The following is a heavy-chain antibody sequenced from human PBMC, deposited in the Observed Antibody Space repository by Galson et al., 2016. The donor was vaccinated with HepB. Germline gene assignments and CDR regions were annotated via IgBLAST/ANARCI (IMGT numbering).Heavy chain of an antibody. CDR3: ARASGGGYDWDYYYGMDV. Sequence: SLRLSCAGSGFIFSTHSMAWVRQAPGKGLEWVSLTSSGSTYIYYADSVRGRFTISRDNAGNSLYLQMNTLRADDTAVYYCARASGGGYDWDYYYGMDVWGKGTTVTVSS. D-gene: IGHD5-12*01. J-gene: IGHJ6*04. CDR1: GFIFSTHS. V-gene: IGHV3-21*01. CDR2: TSSGSTYI.